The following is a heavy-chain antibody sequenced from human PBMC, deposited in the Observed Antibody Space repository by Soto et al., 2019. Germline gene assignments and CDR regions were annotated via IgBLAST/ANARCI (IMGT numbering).Heavy chain of an antibody. J-gene: IGHJ6*02. CDR3: ARVLWFGTYYYYQGMDV. CDR1: GYTFTSYG. V-gene: IGHV1-18*01. CDR2: ISAYNGNT. Sequence: QVQLVQSGAEVKKPGASVKVSCKASGYTFTSYGISWVRQAPGQGLEWMGWISAYNGNTNYTQKLQGRVTMTTDTYTSTAHMGMSSLRSDDTAVYYWARVLWFGTYYYYQGMDVWGQGTKVTVSS. D-gene: IGHD3-10*01.